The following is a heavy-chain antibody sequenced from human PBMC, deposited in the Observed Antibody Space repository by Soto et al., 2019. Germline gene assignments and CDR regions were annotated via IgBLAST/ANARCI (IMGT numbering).Heavy chain of an antibody. J-gene: IGHJ1*01. Sequence: SETLSLTCAGYGGSFSGYYWSWIRQPPGKGLEWIGEITDSGSTNHNSSLKSRVTISVDTSKNQFSLKLRSVTAADMAVYYCARSRGGVQDWGQGTLVTVSS. CDR2: ITDSGST. D-gene: IGHD3-10*01. CDR1: GGSFSGYY. CDR3: ARSRGGVQD. V-gene: IGHV4-34*01.